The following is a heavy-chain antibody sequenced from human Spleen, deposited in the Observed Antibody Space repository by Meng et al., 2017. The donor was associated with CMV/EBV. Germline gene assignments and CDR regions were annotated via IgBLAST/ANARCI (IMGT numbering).Heavy chain of an antibody. J-gene: IGHJ5*02. Sequence: AASGITVSSDAMNWVRQAPGKGLGWVSTISSGGSTNYAGSVKGRFTISRDNSKNTLYLQMNSLRVEDTAVYYCAKQLSGGSSGWFDPWGQGTLVTVSS. CDR2: ISSGGST. V-gene: IGHV3-23*01. CDR3: AKQLSGGSSGWFDP. D-gene: IGHD2-15*01. CDR1: GITVSSDA.